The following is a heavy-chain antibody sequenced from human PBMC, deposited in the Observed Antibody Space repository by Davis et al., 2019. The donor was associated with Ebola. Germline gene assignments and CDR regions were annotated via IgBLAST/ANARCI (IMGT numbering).Heavy chain of an antibody. CDR2: ISGYSGNT. J-gene: IGHJ4*02. CDR3: ARTPVPAARGVYYFDY. CDR1: GYTFSSYG. V-gene: IGHV1-18*01. Sequence: AASVKVSCKASGYTFSSYGITWVRQAPGQGLEWMGWISGYSGNTNYARNLQGRVTMTTDTSTSTAYMELRSLRPDDTADYFCARTPVPAARGVYYFDYWGQGTLVTVSS. D-gene: IGHD2-2*01.